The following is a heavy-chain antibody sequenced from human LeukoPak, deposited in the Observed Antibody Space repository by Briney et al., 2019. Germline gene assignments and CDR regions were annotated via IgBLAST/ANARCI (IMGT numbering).Heavy chain of an antibody. D-gene: IGHD6-19*01. CDR3: AKDSLVIVVAGHFDY. CDR2: ISGSGGST. Sequence: PGGSLRLSCAASGFTFSSYAMSWVRQAPGKGLEWVSAISGSGGSTYYADSVKGRFTISRDNSKNTLYLQMNSLRAEDTAVYYCAKDSLVIVVAGHFDYWGQGTLVTVSS. CDR1: GFTFSSYA. J-gene: IGHJ4*02. V-gene: IGHV3-23*01.